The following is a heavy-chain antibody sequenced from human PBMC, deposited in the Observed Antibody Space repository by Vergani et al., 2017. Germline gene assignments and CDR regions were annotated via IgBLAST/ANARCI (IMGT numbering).Heavy chain of an antibody. Sequence: EVQLVESGGGLVQPGGSLRLSCAASGFTFSSYSMNWVRQAPGKGLEWVSYISSSSRTIYYADSVKGRFTISRDNAKNSLYLQMNSLRAEDTAVYYCARAHGSGVLDAFDIWGQGTMVTVSS. CDR3: ARAHGSGVLDAFDI. V-gene: IGHV3-48*04. J-gene: IGHJ3*02. CDR1: GFTFSSYS. CDR2: ISSSSRTI. D-gene: IGHD3-10*01.